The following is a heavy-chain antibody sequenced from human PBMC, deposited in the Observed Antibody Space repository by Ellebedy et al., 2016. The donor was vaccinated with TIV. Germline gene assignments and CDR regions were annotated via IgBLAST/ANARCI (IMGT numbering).Heavy chain of an antibody. J-gene: IGHJ4*02. CDR3: ARGNRVDY. Sequence: SETLSLXCTVSGGSISSDDYYWSWVRQPPGKGLEWIGYIFYSGNTHYNPSLESRLTLSIDASKNQFSLKLTSVTAADTAVYYCARGNRVDYWGQGTLVTVSS. V-gene: IGHV4-30-4*08. D-gene: IGHD2/OR15-2a*01. CDR1: GGSISSDDYY. CDR2: IFYSGNT.